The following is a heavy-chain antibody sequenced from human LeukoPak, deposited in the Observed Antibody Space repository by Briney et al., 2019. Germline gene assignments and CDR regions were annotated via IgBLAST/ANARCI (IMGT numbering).Heavy chain of an antibody. J-gene: IGHJ4*02. CDR1: GFTFDDYA. CDR3: ARDGTERGWPFDY. Sequence: GGSLRLSCAASGFTFDDYAMHWVRQAPGKGLEWVSGINWNSGSIDYADSVKGRFSISRDNAKNSLYLQMNSLRAEDTAVYYCARDGTERGWPFDYWGQGTLVTVSS. V-gene: IGHV3-9*01. CDR2: INWNSGSI. D-gene: IGHD6-19*01.